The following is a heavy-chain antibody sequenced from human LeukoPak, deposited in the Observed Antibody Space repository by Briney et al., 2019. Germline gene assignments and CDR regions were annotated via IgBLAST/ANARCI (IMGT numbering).Heavy chain of an antibody. CDR3: ARDRAYGGNSFGY. J-gene: IGHJ4*02. Sequence: ASVKVSCKASGYTFTRYGISWVRQAPGQGLEWMGGIIPIFGTANYAQKFQGRVTITADESTSTAYMELSSLRSEDTAVYYCARDRAYGGNSFGYWGQGTLVTVSS. CDR1: GYTFTRYG. V-gene: IGHV1-69*13. D-gene: IGHD4-23*01. CDR2: IIPIFGTA.